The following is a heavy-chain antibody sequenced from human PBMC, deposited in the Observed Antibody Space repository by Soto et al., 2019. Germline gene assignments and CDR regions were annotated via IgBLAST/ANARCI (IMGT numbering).Heavy chain of an antibody. CDR2: TVRDGSEK. CDR3: ATKSGQLPSYYYAMDV. CDR1: GFGFSSHG. Sequence: GGSLRLSCAASGFGFSSHGMHWVRQAPGKGLEWLAVTVRDGSEKFYADSVRGRFTISRDNSKNTLSLQMNSLRAEDTAVYYCATKSGQLPSYYYAMDVWGQGTTVTVSS. D-gene: IGHD1-1*01. V-gene: IGHV3-33*01. J-gene: IGHJ6*02.